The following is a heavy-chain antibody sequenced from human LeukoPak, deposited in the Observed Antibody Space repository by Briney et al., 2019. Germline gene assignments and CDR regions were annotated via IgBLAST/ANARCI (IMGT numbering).Heavy chain of an antibody. Sequence: VASVKVSCKASGYTFTSYDINWVRLATGQGLEWMGWMNPNSGNTGYAQKFQGRVTMTRNTSISTAYMELSSLRSEDAAVYYCARWGTTGGIAAATYYFDYWGQGTLVTVSS. V-gene: IGHV1-8*01. CDR2: MNPNSGNT. J-gene: IGHJ4*02. CDR3: ARWGTTGGIAAATYYFDY. D-gene: IGHD6-13*01. CDR1: GYTFTSYD.